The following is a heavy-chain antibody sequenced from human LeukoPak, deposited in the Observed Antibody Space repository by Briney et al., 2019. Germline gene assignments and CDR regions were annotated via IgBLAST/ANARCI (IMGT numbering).Heavy chain of an antibody. CDR3: ARGGSSWNNWFDP. J-gene: IGHJ5*02. V-gene: IGHV4-4*07. D-gene: IGHD6-13*01. Sequence: SETLSLTCTVSGGSINSYYWSWIRQPAGKGLEWIGRIYSSGSTNYNPSLKSRVIMSVDTSKNQFSLKLSSMTAADTAVYCCARGGSSWNNWFDPWGQGTLVTVSS. CDR1: GGSINSYY. CDR2: IYSSGST.